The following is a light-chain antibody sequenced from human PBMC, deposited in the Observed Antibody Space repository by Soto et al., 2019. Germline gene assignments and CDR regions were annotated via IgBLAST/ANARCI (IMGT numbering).Light chain of an antibody. Sequence: DVVMTQSPLSLPVTLGQPASISCRSSQSLLYSDGDTYLIWFHQRPGQSPRRLIYKVSDRDSGVPDRFSGSGSGTDIRLKISRVEAEDVGIYFCMQGTHWPYTFGQGTNLEIK. CDR2: KVS. CDR1: QSLLYSDGDTY. J-gene: IGKJ2*01. V-gene: IGKV2-30*01. CDR3: MQGTHWPYT.